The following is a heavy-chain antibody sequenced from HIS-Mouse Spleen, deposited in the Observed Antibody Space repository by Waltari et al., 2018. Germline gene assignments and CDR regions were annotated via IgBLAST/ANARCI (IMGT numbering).Heavy chain of an antibody. D-gene: IGHD6-13*01. J-gene: IGHJ2*01. CDR2: IYYSGST. Sequence: QLQLQESGPGLVKPSETLSLTCTVSGCPISSSIYHWGWIRHPPGQGRKWIGSIYYSGSTYYNPSIKSRVTISVDTSKNQFSLKLSSVTAADTAVYYCAREIPYSSSWYDWYFDLWGRGTLVTVSS. V-gene: IGHV4-39*07. CDR1: GCPISSSIYH. CDR3: AREIPYSSSWYDWYFDL.